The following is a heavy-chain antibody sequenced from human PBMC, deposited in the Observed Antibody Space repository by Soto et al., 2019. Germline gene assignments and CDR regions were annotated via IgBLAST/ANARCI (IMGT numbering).Heavy chain of an antibody. V-gene: IGHV3-7*01. CDR2: IKQDGSEK. D-gene: IGHD2-15*01. Sequence: EVQLVESGGGLVQPGGSLRLSCAASGFTFSSYWMSWVRQAPGKGLEWVANIKQDGSEKYYVDSVKGRFTISRDNAKNSLYLRMNSLRAEDTAVYYCARDYCSGGSCYSPLTFDYWGQGTLVTVSS. CDR1: GFTFSSYW. J-gene: IGHJ4*02. CDR3: ARDYCSGGSCYSPLTFDY.